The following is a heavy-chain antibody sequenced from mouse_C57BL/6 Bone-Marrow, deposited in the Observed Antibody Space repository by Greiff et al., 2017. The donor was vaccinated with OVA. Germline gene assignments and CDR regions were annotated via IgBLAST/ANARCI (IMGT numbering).Heavy chain of an antibody. CDR2: IYPGNSDT. D-gene: IGHD2-3*01. V-gene: IGHV1-5*01. J-gene: IGHJ2*01. CDR3: TRYDGYYVDYFDY. CDR1: GYTFTSYW. Sequence: EVQLQQSGTVLARPGASVKMSCKTSGYTFTSYWMHWVKQRPGQGLEWIGAIYPGNSDTSYNQKFKGKAKLTAVTSASTAYMELSSLTNEDSAVYYCTRYDGYYVDYFDYWGQGTTLTVSS.